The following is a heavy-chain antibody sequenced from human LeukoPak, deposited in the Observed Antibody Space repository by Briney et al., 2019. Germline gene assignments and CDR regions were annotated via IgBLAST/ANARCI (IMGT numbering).Heavy chain of an antibody. Sequence: GGSLRLSCAASGFTFSSYGMHWVRQAPGKGLEWVAFIRYDGSNKYYADSVKGRFTISRDNSKNTLYLQMNSLRAEDTAVYYCGKRRGSGSYVPFDYWGQGTLVTVSS. CDR3: GKRRGSGSYVPFDY. D-gene: IGHD1-26*01. V-gene: IGHV3-30*02. CDR2: IRYDGSNK. J-gene: IGHJ4*02. CDR1: GFTFSSYG.